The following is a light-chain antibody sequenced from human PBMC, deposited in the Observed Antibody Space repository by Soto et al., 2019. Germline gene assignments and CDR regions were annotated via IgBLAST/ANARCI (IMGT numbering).Light chain of an antibody. CDR2: GAS. V-gene: IGKV3-15*01. Sequence: EIVMTPSPATLSVSPVERATLSCRASQSVGGFLAWYQQKPGQAPRLLIYGASTRATGIPARFSGSGSGTEFTLTISNLQPEDFAVYYCQQYNNWPPITFGQGTRLEIK. CDR3: QQYNNWPPIT. J-gene: IGKJ5*01. CDR1: QSVGGF.